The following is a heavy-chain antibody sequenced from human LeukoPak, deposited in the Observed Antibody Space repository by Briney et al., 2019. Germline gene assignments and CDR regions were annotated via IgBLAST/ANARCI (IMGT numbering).Heavy chain of an antibody. J-gene: IGHJ6*03. CDR1: GFTFSTYT. CDR3: ARSTTHPYYNYMDV. Sequence: GGSLRLSCAASGFTFSTYTMNWVRQAPGKGLEWISSITSISNYIFYADSLKGRFTISRDNAKNTLYLQMNSLRVEDTAVYYCARSTTHPYYNYMDVWGKGTTVTLSS. V-gene: IGHV3-21*01. D-gene: IGHD4-17*01. CDR2: ITSISNYI.